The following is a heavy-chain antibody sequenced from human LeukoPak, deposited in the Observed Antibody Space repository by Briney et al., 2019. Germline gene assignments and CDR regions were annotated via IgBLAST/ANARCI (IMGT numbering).Heavy chain of an antibody. CDR1: GFIFDTYG. Sequence: GGSLRLSCAASGFIFDTYGMLWVRQAPGKGLEWVAVIAYDGSNQYHADSVKGRFTISRDNSKNTLYLQMNSLRGEDTAVYYCAKEKAIGTINYGLYVWGQGTTVTVSS. V-gene: IGHV3-30*18. CDR3: AKEKAIGTINYGLYV. J-gene: IGHJ6*02. D-gene: IGHD1-1*01. CDR2: IAYDGSNQ.